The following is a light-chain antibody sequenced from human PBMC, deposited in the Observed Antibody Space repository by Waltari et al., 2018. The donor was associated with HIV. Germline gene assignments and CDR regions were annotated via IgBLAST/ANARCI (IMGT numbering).Light chain of an antibody. V-gene: IGLV2-14*01. Sequence: QSALTQPASVSGSPGQPITISCALNANEYVSWYQRHPGKAPKVIIYEVTNRPSGLSNRFSGSKSGNTATLTISGLQPEDEADYFCTSYISGTSPVFGRGTRVTVL. CDR3: TSYISGTSPV. CDR2: EVT. J-gene: IGLJ2*01. CDR1: ALNANEY.